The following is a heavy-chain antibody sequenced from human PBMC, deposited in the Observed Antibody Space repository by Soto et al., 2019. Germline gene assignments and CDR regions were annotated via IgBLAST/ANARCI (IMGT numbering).Heavy chain of an antibody. D-gene: IGHD3-16*01. J-gene: IGHJ4*02. CDR1: GYTFINYG. V-gene: IGHV1-18*03. CDR2: INAYIAKT. Sequence: QVQLVQSGGEVKKPGASVKVSCKASGYTFINYGITWVRQAPGQGLEWLAWINAYIAKTDNAQKVQGRVTMTADTSTRTANLERRSLTSDDVSVDYCALGDGDTLDYWGQGTVVTVSS. CDR3: ALGDGDTLDY.